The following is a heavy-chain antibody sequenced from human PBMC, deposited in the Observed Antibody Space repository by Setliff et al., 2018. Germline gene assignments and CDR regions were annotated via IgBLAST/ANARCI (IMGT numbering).Heavy chain of an antibody. J-gene: IGHJ4*02. CDR3: ARHRVGNSGYAIPILDF. CDR2: IYPSNSNI. D-gene: IGHD5-12*01. V-gene: IGHV5-51*01. Sequence: PGESLKISCKASGYSFTDYWIAWVRQMPGKGLEWMGIIYPSNSNIKYSPSFEAQITFSVDKSITTAYLQWSSLKASDTAIYYCARHRVGNSGYAIPILDFWGRGALVTVSA. CDR1: GYSFTDYW.